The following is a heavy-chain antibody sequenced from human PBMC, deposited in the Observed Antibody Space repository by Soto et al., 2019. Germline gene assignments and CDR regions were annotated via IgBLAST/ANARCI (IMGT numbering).Heavy chain of an antibody. V-gene: IGHV4-39*01. D-gene: IGHD6-13*01. CDR3: ARHSVGVSSSWYNWFDP. CDR2: IYYSGST. Sequence: PSETLSLTCTFSGGSISSRSYYWGWIRQPPGKGLEWIGSIYYSGSTYYNPSLKSRVTISVDTSKNQFSLKLSSVTAADTAVYYCARHSVGVSSSWYNWFDPWGQGTLVTVSS. J-gene: IGHJ5*02. CDR1: GGSISSRSYY.